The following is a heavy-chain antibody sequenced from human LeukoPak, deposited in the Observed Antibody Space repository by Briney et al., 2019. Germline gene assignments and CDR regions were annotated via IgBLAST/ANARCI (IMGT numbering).Heavy chain of an antibody. J-gene: IGHJ4*02. CDR1: GFTFSSYG. D-gene: IGHD4-11*01. CDR2: IWYDGSNK. CDR3: ARDRAPYSNYVFFDY. V-gene: IGHV3-33*01. Sequence: GGSLRLSCAASGFTFSSYGMHWVRQAPGKGLEWVAVIWYDGSNKYYADSVKGRFTISRDNSKNTLYLQMNSLRAEDTAVYYCARDRAPYSNYVFFDYWGQGTLVTVSS.